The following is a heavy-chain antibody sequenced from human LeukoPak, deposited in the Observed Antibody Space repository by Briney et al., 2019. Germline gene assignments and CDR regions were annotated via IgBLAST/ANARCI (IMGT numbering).Heavy chain of an antibody. J-gene: IGHJ4*02. CDR1: GGSISSGGYY. Sequence: SETLSLTCTVSGGSISSGGYYWSWIRQHPGKGLQWIGYIYYSGSTYYNPSLKRRVTISVDTSKNQFSLKLSSVPAADTAVYYCARGGNGGFFGYWGQGTLVTVSS. V-gene: IGHV4-31*03. D-gene: IGHD2-15*01. CDR2: IYYSGST. CDR3: ARGGNGGFFGY.